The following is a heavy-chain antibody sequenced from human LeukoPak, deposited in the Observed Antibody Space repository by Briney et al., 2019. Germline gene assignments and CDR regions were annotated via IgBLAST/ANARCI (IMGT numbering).Heavy chain of an antibody. D-gene: IGHD6-13*01. CDR3: ATDSDPWGPAAGTIDY. J-gene: IGHJ4*02. V-gene: IGHV1-24*01. CDR2: FDPEVGDK. Sequence: GASVKVSCKISGHALSDLSIHWVRQAPGRGPEGMGGFDPEVGDKMHAQKFQGRVTMTEDTSTDTAYMELNSLRSEDTAVYYCATDSDPWGPAAGTIDYWGQGTLVTVSS. CDR1: GHALSDLS.